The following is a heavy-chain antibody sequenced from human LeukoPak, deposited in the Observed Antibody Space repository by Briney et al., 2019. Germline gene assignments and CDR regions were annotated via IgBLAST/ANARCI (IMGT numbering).Heavy chain of an antibody. CDR3: ARDSADGYYYYYGMGV. CDR2: IYYSGST. V-gene: IGHV4-59*01. CDR1: GGSISSYY. Sequence: SETLSLTCTVSGGSISSYYWSWIRQPPGKGLEWIGYIYYSGSTNYNPSLKSRVTISVDTSKNQFSLKLSSVTAADTAVYYCARDSADGYYYYYGMGVWGQGTTVTVSS. D-gene: IGHD5-24*01. J-gene: IGHJ6*02.